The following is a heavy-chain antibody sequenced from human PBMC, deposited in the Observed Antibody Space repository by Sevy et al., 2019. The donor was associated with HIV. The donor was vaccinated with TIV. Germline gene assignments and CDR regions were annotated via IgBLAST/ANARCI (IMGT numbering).Heavy chain of an antibody. CDR1: GFTFSSYS. CDR3: ARWEQQLVLYYGMDV. D-gene: IGHD6-13*01. V-gene: IGHV3-21*01. Sequence: GGSPRLSCAASGFTFSSYSMNWDRQAPGKGLEWVSSISSSSSYIYYADSVKGRFTISRDNAKNSLYLQMNSLRAEDTAVYYCARWEQQLVLYYGMDVWGQGTTVTVSS. J-gene: IGHJ6*02. CDR2: ISSSSSYI.